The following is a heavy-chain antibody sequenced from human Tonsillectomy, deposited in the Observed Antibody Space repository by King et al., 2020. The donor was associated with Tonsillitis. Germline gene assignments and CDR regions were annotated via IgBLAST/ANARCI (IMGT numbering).Heavy chain of an antibody. CDR3: ARGATGPTY. CDR1: GFTFSTYG. V-gene: IGHV3-33*01. Sequence: VQLVESGGGVVQPGRSLRLSCAASGFTFSTYGMHWVRQAPGKGLQWVAVIWSDGSNKYYADSVKGRFTISRDNSKNTLYLQMNSLRAEDTAMYYCARGATGPTYWGQGTLVTVSS. CDR2: IWSDGSNK. D-gene: IGHD1/OR15-1a*01. J-gene: IGHJ4*02.